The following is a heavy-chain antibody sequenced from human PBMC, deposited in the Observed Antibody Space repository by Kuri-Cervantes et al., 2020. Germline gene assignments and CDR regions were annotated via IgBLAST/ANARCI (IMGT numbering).Heavy chain of an antibody. CDR3: ARDHYDYVWGSYRQEYNWFDP. J-gene: IGHJ5*02. V-gene: IGHV4-39*07. Sequence: SETLSLTCTVSGGSISSSTYFWGWIRQPPGKGLEWIGSIYYSGTTYYNPSLKSRVTISVDTSKNQFSLKLSSVTAADTAVYYCARDHYDYVWGSYRQEYNWFDPWGQGTLVTVSS. CDR2: IYYSGTT. CDR1: GGSISSSTYF. D-gene: IGHD3-16*02.